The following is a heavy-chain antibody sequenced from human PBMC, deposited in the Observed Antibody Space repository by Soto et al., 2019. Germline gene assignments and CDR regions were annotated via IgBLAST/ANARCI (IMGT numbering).Heavy chain of an antibody. V-gene: IGHV3-74*01. Sequence: PWGSXRLSCAASVFTCNNYWMHLFRQAPGKGLVWVSRINSDGSSTSHADSVKGRFTISRDNAKNTLYLQTSSLRAEDTAVYYCARPKSTTEDVFDVWGRGTVV. CDR3: ARPKSTTEDVFDV. J-gene: IGHJ3*01. D-gene: IGHD1-1*01. CDR1: VFTCNNYW. CDR2: INSDGSST.